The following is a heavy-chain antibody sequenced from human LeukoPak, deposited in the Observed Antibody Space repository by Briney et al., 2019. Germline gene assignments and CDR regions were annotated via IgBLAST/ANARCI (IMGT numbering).Heavy chain of an antibody. D-gene: IGHD3-16*01. J-gene: IGHJ4*02. V-gene: IGHV3-7*02. CDR2: INPDGGEE. CDR1: RLTLSNYW. CDR3: AIWGADQNY. Sequence: PGGSLRLSCAVSRLTLSNYWMNWVRQAPGKGLEWVANINPDGGEERYVDSVKGRFVISRDNAKNSLYLQMNSLRAEDTAVYYCAIWGADQNYWGQGTLVTVSS.